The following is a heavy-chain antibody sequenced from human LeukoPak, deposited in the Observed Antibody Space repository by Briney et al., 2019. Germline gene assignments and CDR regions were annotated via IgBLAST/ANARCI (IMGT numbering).Heavy chain of an antibody. CDR3: ARHQIAGPFDY. CDR1: GGSISSSSYY. Sequence: SETLSLTCTVSGGSISSSSYYWGWIRQPPGKGLEWIGGIYYSGSTYYNPSLKSRVTISVDTSKNQFSLKLSSVTAADTAVYYCARHQIAGPFDYWGQGTLVTVSS. J-gene: IGHJ4*02. CDR2: IYYSGST. D-gene: IGHD2-21*01. V-gene: IGHV4-39*01.